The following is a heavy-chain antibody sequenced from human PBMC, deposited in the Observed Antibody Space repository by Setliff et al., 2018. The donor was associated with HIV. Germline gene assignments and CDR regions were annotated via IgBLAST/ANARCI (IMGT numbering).Heavy chain of an antibody. CDR3: ARGGFKWSGSYADY. CDR2: INHSGSP. J-gene: IGHJ4*02. D-gene: IGHD1-26*01. Sequence: SETLSLTCTVSGGSINNYYWSWIRQSPGKGLEWIGEINHSGSPNYNPSLKSRVTISVDTSNNQFSLNLTSVTAADTAVYYCARGGFKWSGSYADYWGQGTLVTVSS. CDR1: GGSINNYY. V-gene: IGHV4-34*01.